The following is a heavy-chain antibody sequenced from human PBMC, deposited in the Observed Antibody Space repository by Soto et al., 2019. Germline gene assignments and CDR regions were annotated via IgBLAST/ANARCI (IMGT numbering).Heavy chain of an antibody. CDR1: GGPISSSGFY. V-gene: IGHV4-31*03. D-gene: IGHD6-6*01. CDR3: ARDVAYSTSSRWFDP. J-gene: IGHJ5*02. Sequence: QVQLQESGPGLVKASQTLSLTCTVSGGPISSSGFYWAWVRQHPGKGLEWIGHIFYSGNTYYNPSLTSRVTITGDTSKNHFSLKLMSVTAADTAVYYCARDVAYSTSSRWFDPWVQGTLVTVSS. CDR2: IFYSGNT.